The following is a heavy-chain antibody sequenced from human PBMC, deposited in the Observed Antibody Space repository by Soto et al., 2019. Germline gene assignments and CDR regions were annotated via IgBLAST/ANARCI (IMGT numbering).Heavy chain of an antibody. CDR1: GYTFTTYS. D-gene: IGHD3-22*01. J-gene: IGHJ4*02. Sequence: QVHLVQSGAEVKKPGASVKVSCEASGYTFTTYSMHWVRQAPGQRLEWMGWINTGSGNTKYSQKFQGRVTITRDTSASTAYMELRSLRSEDTAVYYCARWGYPDSSGIFDYWGQGTLVTVSS. CDR2: INTGSGNT. CDR3: ARWGYPDSSGIFDY. V-gene: IGHV1-3*04.